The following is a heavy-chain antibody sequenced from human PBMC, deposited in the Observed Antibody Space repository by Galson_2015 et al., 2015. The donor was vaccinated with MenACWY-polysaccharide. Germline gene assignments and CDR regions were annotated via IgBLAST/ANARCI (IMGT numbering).Heavy chain of an antibody. Sequence: SVKVSCKASGYTFSSYDINWVRQATGQRLEWMGWMNPNSGNTGYAQKFQGRVTMTRNTSISTAYMELSSLTSEDTAVYYCARGRRDTAVAAPAAVLLYHWGQGILVTVSS. J-gene: IGHJ1*01. V-gene: IGHV1-8*01. D-gene: IGHD5-18*01. CDR2: MNPNSGNT. CDR3: ARGRRDTAVAAPAAVLLYH. CDR1: GYTFSSYD.